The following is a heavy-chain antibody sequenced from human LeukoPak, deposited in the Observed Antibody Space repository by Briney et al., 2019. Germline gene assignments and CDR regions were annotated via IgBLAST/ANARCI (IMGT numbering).Heavy chain of an antibody. CDR2: INPNSGGT. J-gene: IGHJ4*02. CDR3: ARSALGATIQDLFDY. CDR1: GYTFTGYY. Sequence: ASVKVSCKASGYTFTGYYMHWVRQAPGQGLEWMGWINPNSGGTNYAQKFQGWVTMTRDTSISTAYMELSRLRSDDTAVYYCARSALGATIQDLFDYWGQGTLVTVSS. D-gene: IGHD1-26*01. V-gene: IGHV1-2*04.